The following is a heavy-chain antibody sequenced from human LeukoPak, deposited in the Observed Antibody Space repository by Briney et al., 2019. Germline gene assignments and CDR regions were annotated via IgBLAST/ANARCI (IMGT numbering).Heavy chain of an antibody. J-gene: IGHJ6*03. V-gene: IGHV3-48*04. CDR1: GFTFSSYS. CDR2: ISSSSSTI. D-gene: IGHD6-25*01. Sequence: GGSLRLSCAASGFTFSSYSINGVRQAPGKGLEGVSYISSSSSTIYYADSVKGRFTISRDNAKNSLYLQMNSLRAEDTAVYYCARESAQGMDVWGKGTTVTVSS. CDR3: ARESAQGMDV.